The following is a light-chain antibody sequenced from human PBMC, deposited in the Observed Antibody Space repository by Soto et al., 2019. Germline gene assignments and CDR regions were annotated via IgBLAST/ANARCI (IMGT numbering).Light chain of an antibody. CDR3: QQSYSTPHT. CDR1: QSIRYN. J-gene: IGKJ2*01. Sequence: DIQLTQSPSSLSTSVGDRVTITCRASQSIRYNLNWYQQKPRGAPKLLISAASSLQGGVPLRFSGSGSGTDFTLTISSLQPEDFATYYCQQSYSTPHTFGQGTSLEIK. CDR2: AAS. V-gene: IGKV1-39*01.